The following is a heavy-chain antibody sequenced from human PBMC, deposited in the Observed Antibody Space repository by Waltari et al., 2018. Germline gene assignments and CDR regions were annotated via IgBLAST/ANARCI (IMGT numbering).Heavy chain of an antibody. CDR1: GYTLTELS. V-gene: IGHV1-24*01. Sequence: QVQLVQSGAEVKKPGASVKVSCKVSGYTLTELSMHWVRPAPGKGLEWMGGFDPEDGETIYAQKFQGRVTMTEDTSTDTAYMELSSLRSEDTAVYYCATVDSWEQQLVRRAFDIWGQGTMVTVSS. J-gene: IGHJ3*02. CDR2: FDPEDGET. CDR3: ATVDSWEQQLVRRAFDI. D-gene: IGHD6-13*01.